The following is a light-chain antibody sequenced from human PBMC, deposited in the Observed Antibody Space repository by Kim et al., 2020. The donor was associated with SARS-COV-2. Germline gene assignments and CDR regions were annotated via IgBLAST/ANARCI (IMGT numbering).Light chain of an antibody. Sequence: ASVGDRVTITCRASQSISSWLAWYQQKAREAAKVLCYDASSLQGGLPSRFSGGGSGTEFTLSISGLQPDGFATYYCQQYNTYPYTFGQGTKLEI. CDR1: QSISSW. CDR2: DAS. V-gene: IGKV1-5*01. CDR3: QQYNTYPYT. J-gene: IGKJ2*01.